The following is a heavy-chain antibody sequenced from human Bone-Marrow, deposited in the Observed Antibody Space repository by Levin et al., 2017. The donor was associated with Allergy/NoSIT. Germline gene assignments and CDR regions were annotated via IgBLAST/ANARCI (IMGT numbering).Heavy chain of an antibody. CDR3: ARQGYSGYDPFDY. D-gene: IGHD5-12*01. Sequence: GESLKISCKSSGYSFTTYWIGWVRQMPGKGLEWMGIIYPGDSDAKYSPSFQGQVTISADKSINTAYLQWSSLKASDTAMYYCARQGYSGYDPFDYWGQGTLVTVSS. J-gene: IGHJ4*02. CDR2: IYPGDSDA. CDR1: GYSFTTYW. V-gene: IGHV5-51*01.